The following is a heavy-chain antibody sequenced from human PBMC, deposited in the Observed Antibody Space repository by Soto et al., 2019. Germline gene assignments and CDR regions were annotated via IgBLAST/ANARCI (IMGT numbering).Heavy chain of an antibody. D-gene: IGHD3-10*01. CDR3: ATHYYGSGSYYPTQYYYGMDV. Sequence: QVQLVQSGAEVKKPGASVKVSCKASGYTFTSYGISWVRQAPGQGLEWMGWISAYNGNTNYAQKLQGRVTMTTDTSTSTAYMELRSLRSDDTAVYYCATHYYGSGSYYPTQYYYGMDVWGQGTTVTVSS. J-gene: IGHJ6*02. CDR2: ISAYNGNT. CDR1: GYTFTSYG. V-gene: IGHV1-18*01.